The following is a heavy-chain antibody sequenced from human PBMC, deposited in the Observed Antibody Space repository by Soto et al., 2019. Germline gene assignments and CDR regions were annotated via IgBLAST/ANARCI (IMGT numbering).Heavy chain of an antibody. J-gene: IGHJ6*02. CDR2: IIPIFGTA. Sequence: ASVKVSCKASGVTFSSYSISWVRQAPVQGLEWMGGIIPIFGTANYAQKFQGRVTITADKSTSTAYMELSSLRSEGTAVYYCARVGYSSSYNAYYYGMDVWGQGTTVTVSS. CDR3: ARVGYSSSYNAYYYGMDV. V-gene: IGHV1-69*06. D-gene: IGHD6-13*01. CDR1: GVTFSSYS.